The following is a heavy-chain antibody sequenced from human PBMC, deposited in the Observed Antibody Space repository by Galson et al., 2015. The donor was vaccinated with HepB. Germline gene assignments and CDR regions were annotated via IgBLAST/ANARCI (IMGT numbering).Heavy chain of an antibody. D-gene: IGHD3-10*01. J-gene: IGHJ1*01. CDR3: AHSIYTGGVRGITEHFQH. V-gene: IGHV2-5*02. Sequence: PALVKPTQTLTLTCTFSGFSLSTSGVGVGWIRQPPGKALEWLALIYWDDDKRYSPSLKSRLTITKDTSRNQVVLTMTNMDPVDTATYYCAHSIYTGGVRGITEHFQHWGQGTLVTVSS. CDR1: GFSLSTSGVG. CDR2: IYWDDDK.